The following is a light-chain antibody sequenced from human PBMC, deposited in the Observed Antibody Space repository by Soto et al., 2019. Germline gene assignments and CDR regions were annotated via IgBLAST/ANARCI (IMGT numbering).Light chain of an antibody. Sequence: EIVMTQSPATLSVSPGERATLSCRASQSVSSNLAWYQQKPGQAPRLLIYGASTRATGIPARFIGSGSGTEFTLTISGLEPEDFAVYYCQHRSNWPLTFGGGTKVDI. V-gene: IGKV3-15*01. CDR2: GAS. CDR3: QHRSNWPLT. CDR1: QSVSSN. J-gene: IGKJ4*01.